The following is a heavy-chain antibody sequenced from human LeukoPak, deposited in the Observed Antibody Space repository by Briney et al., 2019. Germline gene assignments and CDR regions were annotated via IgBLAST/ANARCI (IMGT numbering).Heavy chain of an antibody. CDR2: MKPNSGNT. D-gene: IGHD6-19*01. J-gene: IGHJ5*02. Sequence: GASVKVSCKASGYTFTSYDINWVRQATGQGLEWMGWMKPNSGNTGYAQKFQGRVTMTRNTSISTAYMELSSLRSEDTAVYYCARRRRMSSGWYGNWFDPWGQGTLVTVSS. CDR3: ARRRRMSSGWYGNWFDP. V-gene: IGHV1-8*01. CDR1: GYTFTSYD.